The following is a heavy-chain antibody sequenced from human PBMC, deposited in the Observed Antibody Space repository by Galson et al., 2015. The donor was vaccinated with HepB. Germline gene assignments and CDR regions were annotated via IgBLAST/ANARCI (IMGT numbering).Heavy chain of an antibody. CDR1: GYNFSSYW. J-gene: IGHJ5*02. Sequence: QSGAEVKKPGESLKISCKGSGYNFSSYWIAWVRQMSGKGLEWMGMIYPGDSDTRYSQSFQGQVTISVDKSISTAYLQWSSLKASDSAMYFCARSLTPWVVSKGWVDPWGQGTLVTVSS. V-gene: IGHV5-51*03. CDR2: IYPGDSDT. CDR3: ARSLTPWVVSKGWVDP. D-gene: IGHD2-15*01.